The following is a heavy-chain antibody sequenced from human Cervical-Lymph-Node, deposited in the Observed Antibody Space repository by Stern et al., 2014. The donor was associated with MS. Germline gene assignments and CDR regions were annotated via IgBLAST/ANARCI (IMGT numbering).Heavy chain of an antibody. CDR3: AKDISERHYYFDS. Sequence: EVKLVESGGGSVQPGRSLRLSCAASGFTFADCAMHWVRQAPGKGLEWVSGITWNSNNIGYADSVRGRFTISRDNAKNSLYLQMNGLRPEDTALYYCAKDISERHYYFDSWGEGTLVTVSS. CDR1: GFTFADCA. V-gene: IGHV3-9*01. CDR2: ITWNSNNI. J-gene: IGHJ4*02. D-gene: IGHD3-16*02.